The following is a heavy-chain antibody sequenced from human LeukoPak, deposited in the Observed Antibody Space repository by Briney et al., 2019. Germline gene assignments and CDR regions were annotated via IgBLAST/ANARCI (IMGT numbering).Heavy chain of an antibody. CDR3: ARDLTGRFGELLYSFDY. CDR2: INAGNGNT. Sequence: ASVKVSCEASGYTFTSYAMHWVRQAPGQRLEWMGWINAGNGNTKYSQKLQGRVTLTRDTSASTAYMELTSLRSEDTAVYYCARDLTGRFGELLYSFDYWGQGTLVTVSS. D-gene: IGHD3-10*01. V-gene: IGHV1-3*01. J-gene: IGHJ4*02. CDR1: GYTFTSYA.